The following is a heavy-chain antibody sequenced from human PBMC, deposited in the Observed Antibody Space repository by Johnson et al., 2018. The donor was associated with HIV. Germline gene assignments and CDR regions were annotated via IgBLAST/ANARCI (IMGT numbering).Heavy chain of an antibody. J-gene: IGHJ3*02. CDR1: GFTFSSYA. CDR3: ATSHGSHGAFDI. V-gene: IGHV3-30*04. Sequence: QVQLVESGGGVVQPGRSLRLSCAASGFTFSSYAMHWVRQAPGKGLEWVAVISYDGTKKYYADSVRGRFIISRDNSKNTLYLQMNSLRAEDTAVYYCATSHGSHGAFDIWGQGTMVTVSS. CDR2: ISYDGTKK. D-gene: IGHD1-26*01.